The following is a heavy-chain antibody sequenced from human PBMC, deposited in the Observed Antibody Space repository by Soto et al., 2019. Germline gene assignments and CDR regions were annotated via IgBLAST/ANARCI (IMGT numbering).Heavy chain of an antibody. CDR2: ISYDGSNK. V-gene: IGHV3-30-3*01. CDR1: GFTFSSYA. Sequence: QVQLVESGGGVVQPGRSLRLSCAASGFTFSSYAMHWVRQAPGKGLEWVAVISYDGSNKYYADSVKGRFTISRDNSKNTLYLQMNSLRAEXTXVYYCARDYYRFNSGYGFSMDVWGQGTTVTVSS. CDR3: ARDYYRFNSGYGFSMDV. J-gene: IGHJ6*02. D-gene: IGHD5-12*01.